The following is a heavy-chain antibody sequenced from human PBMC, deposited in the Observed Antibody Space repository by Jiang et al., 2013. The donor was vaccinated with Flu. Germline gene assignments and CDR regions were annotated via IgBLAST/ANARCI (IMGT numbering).Heavy chain of an antibody. V-gene: IGHV4-34*01. J-gene: IGHJ5*02. Sequence: KSRVTISVDTSKNQFSLKLSSVTAADTAVYYCARFIVVVPAAMLPMVAIGAFDPWGQGTLVTVSS. D-gene: IGHD2-2*01. CDR3: ARFIVVVPAAMLPMVAIGAFDP.